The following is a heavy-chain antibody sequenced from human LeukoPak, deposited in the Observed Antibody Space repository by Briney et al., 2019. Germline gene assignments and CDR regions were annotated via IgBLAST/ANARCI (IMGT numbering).Heavy chain of an antibody. V-gene: IGHV4-4*07. J-gene: IGHJ6*03. CDR1: GGSISSYY. Sequence: SETLSLTCTVSGGSISSYYWSWIRQPAGKGLEWIGRIYTSGSTNYNPSLKSRVTMSVDTSKNQFSLKLSSVTAADTAVYYCARDNAAKGINYYYYYMDVWGKGTTVTVS. D-gene: IGHD5-18*01. CDR3: ARDNAAKGINYYYYYMDV. CDR2: IYTSGST.